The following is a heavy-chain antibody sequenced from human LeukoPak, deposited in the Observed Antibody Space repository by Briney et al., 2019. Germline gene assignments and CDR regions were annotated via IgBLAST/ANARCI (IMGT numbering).Heavy chain of an antibody. D-gene: IGHD3-3*01. CDR1: GFNVSSTY. CDR2: IYSGGST. J-gene: IGHJ4*02. CDR3: ARVPFGVVIPNPYFDY. Sequence: PGGSLRLSYAASGFNVSSTYISWVRQPPAKGLEWVSVIYSGGSTYYADSVKGRFTISRDNSKNKLYLQVNSLRAEHTAVYYCARVPFGVVIPNPYFDYWGQGTMVTVSS. V-gene: IGHV3-53*01.